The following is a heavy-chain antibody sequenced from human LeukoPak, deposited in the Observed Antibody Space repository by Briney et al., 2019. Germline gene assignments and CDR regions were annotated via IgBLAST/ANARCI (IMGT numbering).Heavy chain of an antibody. Sequence: PGESLRISCKASGYSFSSYWIGWVRQMPGEGLEWMGIIYPGDSDTRYSPSFQGQVTISADKSISTAYLQWSSLKASDTAMYYCSRGGHNGWYAIDYWGQGTLVTVSS. CDR1: GYSFSSYW. J-gene: IGHJ4*02. V-gene: IGHV5-51*01. D-gene: IGHD6-19*01. CDR2: IYPGDSDT. CDR3: SRGGHNGWYAIDY.